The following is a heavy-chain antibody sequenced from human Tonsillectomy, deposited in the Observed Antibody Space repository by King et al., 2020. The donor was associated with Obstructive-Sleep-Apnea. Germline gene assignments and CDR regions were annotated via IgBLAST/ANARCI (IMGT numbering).Heavy chain of an antibody. CDR2: IDPSDSYT. CDR3: AGRGPTEYYFDY. Sequence: QLVQSGAEVKKPGESLRISCKGYGYSLTSYWITWVRQMPGKGLEWMGRIDPSDSYTNYSPSFQGHVTISADKSLSTAYLQWSSLGASDTAMYYCAGRGPTEYYFDYWGQGTLVTVSS. V-gene: IGHV5-10-1*01. J-gene: IGHJ4*02. D-gene: IGHD2/OR15-2a*01. CDR1: GYSLTSYW.